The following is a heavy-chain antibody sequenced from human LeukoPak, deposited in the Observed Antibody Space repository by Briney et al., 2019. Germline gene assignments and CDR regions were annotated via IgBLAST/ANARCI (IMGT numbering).Heavy chain of an antibody. Sequence: SETLSLTCAVPGYSISSGYYWGWIRQPPGKGLEWIGSIYHSGSTYYNPSLKSRVTISVDTSKNQFSLKLSSVTAADAAVYYCARVPPDYYDTSGYHYFDYWGQGTLVTVSS. V-gene: IGHV4-38-2*01. J-gene: IGHJ4*02. CDR3: ARVPPDYYDTSGYHYFDY. CDR1: GYSISSGYY. D-gene: IGHD3-22*01. CDR2: IYHSGST.